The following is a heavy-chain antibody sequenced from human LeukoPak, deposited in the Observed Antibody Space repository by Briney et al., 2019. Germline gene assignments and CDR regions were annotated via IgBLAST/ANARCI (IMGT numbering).Heavy chain of an antibody. V-gene: IGHV1-3*01. J-gene: IGHJ4*02. Sequence: GASVKVSCKASGYTFTSYAMHWVRQAPGQRLEWMGWINAGNGNTKYSQKFQGRVTMTTDTSTSTAYMELRSLRSDDTTVYYCARDPSPVDYWGQGTLVTVSS. CDR3: ARDPSPVDY. D-gene: IGHD5-12*01. CDR1: GYTFTSYA. CDR2: INAGNGNT.